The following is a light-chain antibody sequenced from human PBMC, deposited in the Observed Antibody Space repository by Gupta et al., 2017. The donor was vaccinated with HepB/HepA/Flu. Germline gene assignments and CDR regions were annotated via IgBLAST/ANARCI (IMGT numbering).Light chain of an antibody. V-gene: IGLV3-1*01. J-gene: IGLJ1*01. CDR1: TWRDKY. Sequence: SYDLTQPPSVSVSPGQTAIITCSGDTWRDKYVSWYQRRPGQSPVLARYTYNTRPAGIPGRFSVSLSGNTATLTISGTKEMDEAEYYCQAVDSSNSYVFGTGTKVTVL. CDR2: TYN. CDR3: QAVDSSNSYV.